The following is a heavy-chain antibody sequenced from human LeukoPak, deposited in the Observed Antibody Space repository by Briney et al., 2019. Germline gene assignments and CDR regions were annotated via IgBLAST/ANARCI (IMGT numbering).Heavy chain of an antibody. J-gene: IGHJ5*02. D-gene: IGHD1-1*01. CDR3: ARNDWNDRWFDP. V-gene: IGHV1-2*02. CDR1: GYTFTGYY. CDR2: LNPKSGGT. Sequence: ASVKVSCKASGYTFTGYYIHWVRQAPGQGLEWMGWLNPKSGGTNYAQNFQGRVTMTRDTIINIAYIELSRLRSDDTAVYYCARNDWNDRWFDPWGQGTLVTVSS.